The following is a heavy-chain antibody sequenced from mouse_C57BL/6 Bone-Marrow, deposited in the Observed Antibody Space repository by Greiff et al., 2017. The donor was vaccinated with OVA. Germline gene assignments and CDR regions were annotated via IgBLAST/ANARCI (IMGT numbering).Heavy chain of an antibody. CDR3: ARGPYGNYEAMDY. CDR2: IDPSDSYT. CDR1: DYTFTSYW. V-gene: IGHV1-50*01. Sequence: QVQLQQSGPELVKPGASVKLSCKASDYTFTSYWMQWVQQRPGQGLEWIGEIDPSDSYTNYNQKFQGKATLTVDTSSSTAYMQLSSLTSEDSAVYYCARGPYGNYEAMDYWGQGTSVTVSS. D-gene: IGHD2-1*01. J-gene: IGHJ4*01.